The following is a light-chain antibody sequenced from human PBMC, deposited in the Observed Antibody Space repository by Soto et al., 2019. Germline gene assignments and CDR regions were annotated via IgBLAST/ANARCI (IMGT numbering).Light chain of an antibody. V-gene: IGKV1-5*01. CDR3: LQYSSHSWT. CDR1: QSIGGF. CDR2: DAS. J-gene: IGKJ1*01. Sequence: DIQMTQSPSSLSVSVGDRVTITCRASQSIGGFLNWYQQKLGKAPKLLIFDASSLKSGVPSRFSGSGSGTEFTLTISGLQPDDVATYYCLQYSSHSWTFGQGTKVDIK.